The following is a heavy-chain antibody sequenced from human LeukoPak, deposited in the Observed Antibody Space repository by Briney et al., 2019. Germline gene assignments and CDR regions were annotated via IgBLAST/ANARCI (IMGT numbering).Heavy chain of an antibody. V-gene: IGHV4-4*07. CDR3: TREDTCPPSNNCLDS. Sequence: SETLSLTCTVSGRSINTHYWSWIPPPAGKGLEGIGRACSSESTNYNPSLNSRVTMSVDTSKNQFSLKLSSVTAADTAVYYRTREDTCPPSNNCLDSSGQGTLVTVSS. CDR1: GRSINTHY. D-gene: IGHD2-2*01. J-gene: IGHJ5*01. CDR2: ACSSEST.